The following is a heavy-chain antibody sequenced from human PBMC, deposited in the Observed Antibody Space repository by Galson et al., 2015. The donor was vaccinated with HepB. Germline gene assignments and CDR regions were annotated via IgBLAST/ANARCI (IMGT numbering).Heavy chain of an antibody. CDR3: AREWGLIVGATQRRFQH. CDR2: INAGNGNT. V-gene: IGHV1-3*01. Sequence: SVKVSCKASGYTFKSYAMHWVRQAPGQRLEWMGWINAGNGNTTYSQKFQGRVTITKDTSASTAYMELSSLRSEDTAVYYCAREWGLIVGATQRRFQHWGQGTLVIVSS. J-gene: IGHJ1*01. D-gene: IGHD1-26*01. CDR1: GYTFKSYA.